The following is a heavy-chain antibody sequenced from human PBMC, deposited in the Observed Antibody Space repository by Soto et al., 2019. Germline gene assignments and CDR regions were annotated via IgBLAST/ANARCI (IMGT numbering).Heavy chain of an antibody. CDR1: GGSISSGDYY. Sequence: SETLSLTCTVSGGSISSGDYYWSWIRQPPGKGLEWIGYIYYSGSTYYNPSLKSRVTISVDTSKNQFSLKLSSVTAADTAVYYCARDGDSVTGYFDYWGQGALVTVSS. CDR2: IYYSGST. CDR3: ARDGDSVTGYFDY. V-gene: IGHV4-30-4*01. D-gene: IGHD2-21*02. J-gene: IGHJ4*02.